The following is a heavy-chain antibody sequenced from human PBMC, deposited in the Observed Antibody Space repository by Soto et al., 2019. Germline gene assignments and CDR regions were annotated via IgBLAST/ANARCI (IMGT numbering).Heavy chain of an antibody. Sequence: PGGSLRLSCAASGFTFSSYSMNWVRQAPGKGLEWVSSISSSSSYIYYADSVKGRFTISRDNAKNSLYLQMNSLRAEDTAVYYCARDTSGWYESPFDYWGQGTLVTVSS. CDR2: ISSSSSYI. D-gene: IGHD6-19*01. CDR1: GFTFSSYS. CDR3: ARDTSGWYESPFDY. J-gene: IGHJ4*02. V-gene: IGHV3-21*01.